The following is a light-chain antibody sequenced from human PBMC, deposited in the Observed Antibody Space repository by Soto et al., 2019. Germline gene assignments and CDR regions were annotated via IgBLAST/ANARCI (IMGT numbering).Light chain of an antibody. CDR2: DAS. J-gene: IGKJ1*01. V-gene: IGKV1-5*01. Sequence: DIHMTHSPSSLSATVGDRFTTTCRASQSISNWLAWYQQKPGKAPKLLIYDASTLESGVPSRFSGGGFGTDFTLTISSLQPDDFATYYCQQYSSYSTFGQGTKVDIK. CDR1: QSISNW. CDR3: QQYSSYST.